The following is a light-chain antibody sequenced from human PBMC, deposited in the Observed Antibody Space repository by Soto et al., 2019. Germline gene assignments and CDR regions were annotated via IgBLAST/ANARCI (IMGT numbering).Light chain of an antibody. CDR2: GAS. CDR1: QSVSSSS. V-gene: IGKV3-20*01. J-gene: IGKJ4*01. Sequence: EIVLTQSPGTLSLSPGERATLSCRASQSVSSSSLAWYQQRPGQAPRLLIYGASIRATDIPDRFSGSGSGTDFTLTINRLEPEDFAVYYCQQYGSSPLTFGGGTKVEIK. CDR3: QQYGSSPLT.